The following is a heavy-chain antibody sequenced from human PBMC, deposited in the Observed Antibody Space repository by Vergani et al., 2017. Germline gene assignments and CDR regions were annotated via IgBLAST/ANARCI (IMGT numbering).Heavy chain of an antibody. Sequence: QVQLVESGGGVVQPGRSLRLSCAASGFTFSSYAMHWVRPAPGKGLEWVAVISYDGSNKYYSDSVKGRFTISGDNSKNTLYLQMKSLRAEETAVYYCAMGPRYYYDMDVWGKGTTVTVSS. D-gene: IGHD3-16*01. CDR2: ISYDGSNK. CDR3: AMGPRYYYDMDV. V-gene: IGHV3-30-3*01. CDR1: GFTFSSYA. J-gene: IGHJ6*03.